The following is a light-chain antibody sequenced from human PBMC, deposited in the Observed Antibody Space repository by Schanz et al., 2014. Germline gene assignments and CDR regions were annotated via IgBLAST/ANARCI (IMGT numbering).Light chain of an antibody. CDR3: QQSYSTPPT. CDR2: AAS. J-gene: IGKJ4*01. V-gene: IGKV1-39*01. Sequence: DIPMTQSPSSLSASVGDRVTLTCRASQSITTYLNWYQQKPGKAPKLLIYAASSLQSGVPSRFSGSGSGTDFTLTISSLQPEDFATYYCQQSYSTPPTFGGGTKVESK. CDR1: QSITTY.